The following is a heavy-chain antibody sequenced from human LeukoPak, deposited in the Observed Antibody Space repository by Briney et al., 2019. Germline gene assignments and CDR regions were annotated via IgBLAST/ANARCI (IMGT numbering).Heavy chain of an antibody. Sequence: ASVKVSCKASGYTFTSYDISWVRQAPGQGLEWMGWISPYNGNTNYAQKFQGRVTITSDPSASTAYMELSSLRSEDTAMYYCASERAGGTYDFEYWGQGTLVTVSS. CDR1: GYTFTSYD. J-gene: IGHJ4*02. D-gene: IGHD3-16*01. CDR2: ISPYNGNT. CDR3: ASERAGGTYDFEY. V-gene: IGHV1-18*01.